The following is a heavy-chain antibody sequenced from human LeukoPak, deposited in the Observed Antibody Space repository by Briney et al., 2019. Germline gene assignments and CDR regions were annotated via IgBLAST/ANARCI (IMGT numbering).Heavy chain of an antibody. V-gene: IGHV3-11*06. CDR1: GFTFSDYY. CDR2: ISSSSSYT. D-gene: IGHD2-15*01. Sequence: GGSLRLSCAASGFTFSDYYMSWIRQAPGKGLEWVSYISSSSSYTNYADSVEGRFTISRDNAKNSLYLQMNSLRAEDTAVYYCARDLRLGHCSGGSCYSGGGDYYYYGMDVWGQGTTVTVSS. J-gene: IGHJ6*02. CDR3: ARDLRLGHCSGGSCYSGGGDYYYYGMDV.